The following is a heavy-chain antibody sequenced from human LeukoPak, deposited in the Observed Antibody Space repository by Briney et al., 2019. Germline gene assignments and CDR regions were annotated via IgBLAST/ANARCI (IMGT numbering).Heavy chain of an antibody. CDR2: ISGSGGST. D-gene: IGHD1-26*01. CDR1: GFTFSSYA. V-gene: IGHV3-23*01. Sequence: GGSLRLSCAASGFTFSSYAMSWVRQAPGKGLEWVSAISGSGGSTYYADSVKGRFTISRDNSKNTLYLQMNSLRAEDTAVYYCAKDRGEALTGGSSSAEYFQHWGQGTLVTVSS. CDR3: AKDRGEALTGGSSSAEYFQH. J-gene: IGHJ1*01.